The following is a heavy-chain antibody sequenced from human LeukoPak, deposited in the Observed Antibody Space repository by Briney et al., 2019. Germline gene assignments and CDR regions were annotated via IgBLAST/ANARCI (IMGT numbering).Heavy chain of an antibody. D-gene: IGHD5-12*01. CDR3: ARGIGSGYARNY. CDR1: GYTFTSYD. CDR2: MNPDSGNT. V-gene: IGHV1-8*01. J-gene: IGHJ4*02. Sequence: GASVEVSCKASGYTFTSYDINWVRQATGQGLEWMGWMNPDSGNTGYAQKFQGRVTMTRSTSISTAYMELSSLRSEDTAVYYCARGIGSGYARNYWGQGTLVTVSS.